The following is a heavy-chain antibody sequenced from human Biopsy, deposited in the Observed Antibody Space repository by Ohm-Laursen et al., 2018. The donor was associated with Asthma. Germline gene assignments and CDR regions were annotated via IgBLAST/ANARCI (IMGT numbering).Heavy chain of an antibody. CDR2: INSVFGTT. D-gene: IGHD2-2*01. CDR1: GGTFNTYV. J-gene: IGHJ4*02. Sequence: GSSVKVSCKTLGGTFNTYVIGWVRQPPGQGLEWMGGINSVFGTTTYPQKFQDRVTITADDSKSTVYMELSSLRSEDTAVYYCARKAGSCISRTCYSLDFWGQGTLVTVSS. V-gene: IGHV1-69*01. CDR3: ARKAGSCISRTCYSLDF.